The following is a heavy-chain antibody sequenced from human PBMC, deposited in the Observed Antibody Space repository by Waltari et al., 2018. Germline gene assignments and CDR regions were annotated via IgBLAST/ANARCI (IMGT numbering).Heavy chain of an antibody. D-gene: IGHD3-16*01. J-gene: IGHJ4*02. V-gene: IGHV1-3*01. CDR2: NNADNGSI. CDR1: GFTFTNFA. Sequence: QVQLVQSGAEVKKPGASVKISCQTSGFTFTNFAIHWVRQAPGQRPEWMGWNNADNGSIKYSQKFQDRVTITRDTSANTASLALSSLRSEDSATYFCARGPLGGFHAGDYFDHWGQGTLVTVSS. CDR3: ARGPLGGFHAGDYFDH.